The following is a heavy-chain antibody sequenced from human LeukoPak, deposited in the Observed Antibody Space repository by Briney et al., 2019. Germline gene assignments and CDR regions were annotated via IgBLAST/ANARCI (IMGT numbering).Heavy chain of an antibody. CDR2: ISSSSSYI. D-gene: IGHD3-16*01. CDR3: AKDLPEYGYVWGSSLWHGLMDV. J-gene: IGHJ6*02. Sequence: GSLRLSCAASGLTFSSYSMNWVRQAPGKGLEWVSSISSSSSYIYYADSVKGRFTISRDNAKNSLYLQMNSLRAEDTAVYYCAKDLPEYGYVWGSSLWHGLMDVWGQGTTVTVSS. V-gene: IGHV3-21*04. CDR1: GLTFSSYS.